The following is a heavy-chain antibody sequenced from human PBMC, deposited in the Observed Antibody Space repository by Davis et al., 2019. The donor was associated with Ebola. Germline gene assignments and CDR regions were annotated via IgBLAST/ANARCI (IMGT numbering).Heavy chain of an antibody. CDR1: GFTFSSYS. CDR2: ISSSSSTI. CDR3: ARDIVVVPAAIRSWDAFDI. Sequence: GGSLRLSCAASGFTFSSYSMNWVRQAPGKGLEWVSYISSSSSTIYYADSVKGRFTISRDNAKNSLYLQMNSLRDEDTAVHYCARDIVVVPAAIRSWDAFDIWGQGTMVTVSS. V-gene: IGHV3-48*02. J-gene: IGHJ3*02. D-gene: IGHD2-2*01.